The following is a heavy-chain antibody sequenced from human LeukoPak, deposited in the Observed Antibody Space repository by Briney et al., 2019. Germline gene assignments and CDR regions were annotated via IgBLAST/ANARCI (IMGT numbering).Heavy chain of an antibody. CDR1: GFTFSSYE. CDR2: ISSTSSYI. D-gene: IGHD6-19*01. Sequence: GGSLRLSCAASGFTFSSYEMNWVRQAPGKGLEWVASISSTSSYIYYPDSLKGRFTISRDNAQNSLFLQMKSLRAEDTAVYYCARSIAVAVNPIDFWGLGTLVTVSS. J-gene: IGHJ4*02. CDR3: ARSIAVAVNPIDF. V-gene: IGHV3-21*01.